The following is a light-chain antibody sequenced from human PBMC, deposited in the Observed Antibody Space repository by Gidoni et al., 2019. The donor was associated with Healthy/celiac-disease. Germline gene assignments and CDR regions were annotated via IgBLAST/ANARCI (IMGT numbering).Light chain of an antibody. CDR3: QQYFSFPLT. J-gene: IGKJ4*01. V-gene: IGKV4-1*01. Sequence: DIVMTQSPDSLAVSLGERATINCESSQSVLYSSNNKNYLAWYKQRPGQPPKLLIYWASTRESGVPDRFSGSGSRTDFTLTISSLQAEDVAVYYCQQYFSFPLTFGGGTKVEIK. CDR2: WAS. CDR1: QSVLYSSNNKNY.